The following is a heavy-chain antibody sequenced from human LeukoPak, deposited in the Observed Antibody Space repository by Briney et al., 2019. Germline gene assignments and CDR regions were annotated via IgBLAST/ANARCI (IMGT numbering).Heavy chain of an antibody. CDR1: GFTFSSFA. Sequence: GGSLRLSCAASGFTFSSFAMSWVRQAPGKGPEWVSSISSSSSYIYYADSVKGRFTISRDNAKNSLYLQMNSLRAEDTAVYYCARDDGAYDYVWGGYRPFDYWGQGTLVTVSS. CDR2: ISSSSSYI. CDR3: ARDDGAYDYVWGGYRPFDY. D-gene: IGHD3-16*02. J-gene: IGHJ4*02. V-gene: IGHV3-21*01.